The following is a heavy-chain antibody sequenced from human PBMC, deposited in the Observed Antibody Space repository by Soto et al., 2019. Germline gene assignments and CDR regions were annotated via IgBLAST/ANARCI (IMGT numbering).Heavy chain of an antibody. CDR2: IGMSGGDT. D-gene: IGHD4-4*01. J-gene: IGHJ4*02. CDR3: VRHSYFAFDF. Sequence: GGSLRLSXAASGSTFSNFVMSWVRQAPGKGLDWVSTIGMSGGDTYYPDSVKGRFTISRDNSKNTLSLQMNSLRAEDTAVYYCVRHSYFAFDFWGQGALVTVSS. CDR1: GSTFSNFV. V-gene: IGHV3-23*01.